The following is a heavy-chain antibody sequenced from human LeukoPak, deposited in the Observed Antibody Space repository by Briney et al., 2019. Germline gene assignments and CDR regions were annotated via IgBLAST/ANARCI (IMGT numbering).Heavy chain of an antibody. CDR2: ISYDGSNK. V-gene: IGHV3-30*03. CDR3: ARDSSLYSSPYYYYGMDV. D-gene: IGHD6-13*01. J-gene: IGHJ6*02. CDR1: GFTFSSYG. Sequence: GGSLRLSCAASGFTFSSYGMHWVRQAPGKGLEWVAVISYDGSNKYYADSVKGRFTISRDNSKNTLYLQMNSLRAEDTAVYYCARDSSLYSSPYYYYGMDVWGQGTTVTVSS.